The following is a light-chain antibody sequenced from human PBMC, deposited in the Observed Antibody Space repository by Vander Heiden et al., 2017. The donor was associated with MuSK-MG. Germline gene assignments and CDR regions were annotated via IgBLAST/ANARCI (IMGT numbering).Light chain of an antibody. CDR3: SADTSRNIYV. CDR1: SSDVGGYDS. CDR2: DVS. J-gene: IGLJ1*01. V-gene: IGLV2-14*01. Sequence: SALPPPASVSGSPGPSLTISFTGTSSDVGGYDSVSWHPQCPGKAPNLIINDVSTRPAGVANRFSGSRSGNTASLTISGRQDEDEGDYYCSADTSRNIYVFGTGTEVTVL.